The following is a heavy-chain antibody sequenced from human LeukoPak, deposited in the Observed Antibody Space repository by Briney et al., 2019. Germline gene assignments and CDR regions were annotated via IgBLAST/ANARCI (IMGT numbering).Heavy chain of an antibody. J-gene: IGHJ6*02. CDR3: ARRPYHYHGLDV. CDR1: GDSLNIYY. V-gene: IGHV4-59*08. Sequence: SETLSLTCSVSGDSLNIYYWNWIRQSPGKGLEWIGYFFYTGTSSYNPSLKSRVNMSVDTSKNLVPLTLRSVTAADTAVYYCARRPYHYHGLDVWGPGTTVIVSS. CDR2: FFYTGTS.